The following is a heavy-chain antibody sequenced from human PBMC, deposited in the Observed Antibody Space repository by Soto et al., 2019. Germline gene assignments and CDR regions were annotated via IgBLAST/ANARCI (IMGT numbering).Heavy chain of an antibody. CDR1: GASLISSIR. J-gene: IGHJ6*04. CDR2: IYHSGNT. V-gene: IGHV4-4*02. CDR3: ARPPPYSSDTGLVYYGMDA. Sequence: PSETLSLTCAVSGASLISSIRWSWVRQSPGKGLEWLGEIYHSGNTNYNPSLKSRVTISVDFSKNQFSLKLTSVTAADTAVYFCARPPPYSSDTGLVYYGMDAWGKGTPATVXS. D-gene: IGHD6-19*01.